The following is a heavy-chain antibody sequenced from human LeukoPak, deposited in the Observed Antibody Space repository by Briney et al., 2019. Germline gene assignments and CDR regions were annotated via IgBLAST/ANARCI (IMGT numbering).Heavy chain of an antibody. V-gene: IGHV1-2*02. CDR3: ARTKYYDSSGYYPHFDY. CDR2: INPNSGGT. CDR1: GYTFIGYY. Sequence: GASVKVSCKASGYTFIGYYIHWVRQAPGQGLEWMGWINPNSGGTNYAQKFQGRVTMTRDTSISTAYMELSRLRSDDTAVYYCARTKYYDSSGYYPHFDYWGQGTLVTVSS. D-gene: IGHD3-22*01. J-gene: IGHJ4*02.